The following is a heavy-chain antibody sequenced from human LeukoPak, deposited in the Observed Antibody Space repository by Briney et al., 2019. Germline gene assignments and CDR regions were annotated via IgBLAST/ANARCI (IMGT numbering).Heavy chain of an antibody. J-gene: IGHJ5*02. D-gene: IGHD3-22*01. CDR2: IYYSGST. Sequence: SETLSLTCTVSGGSISSYCWSWIRQPPGKGLEWIGYIYYSGSTNYNPSLKSRVTITVDTSKNQFSLKPSSVTAADTAVYYCARDGYYDSSGYVNRFDPWGQGTLVTVSS. CDR1: GGSISSYC. CDR3: ARDGYYDSSGYVNRFDP. V-gene: IGHV4-59*01.